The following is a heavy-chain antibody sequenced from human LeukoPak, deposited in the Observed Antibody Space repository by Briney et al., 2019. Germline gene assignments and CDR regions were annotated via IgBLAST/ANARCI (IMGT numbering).Heavy chain of an antibody. D-gene: IGHD5-12*01. CDR2: IYHSGST. Sequence: SETLSLTCAVSGYSISSGYYWGWIRQPPGKGLEWTGSIYHSGSTYYNPSLKSRVTISVDTSKNQFSLKLSSVTAADTAVYYCARYSGYASYYFDYWGQGTLVTVSS. V-gene: IGHV4-38-2*01. CDR1: GYSISSGYY. J-gene: IGHJ4*02. CDR3: ARYSGYASYYFDY.